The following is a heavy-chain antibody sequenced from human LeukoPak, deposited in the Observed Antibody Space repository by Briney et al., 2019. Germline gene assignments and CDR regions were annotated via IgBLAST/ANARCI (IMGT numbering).Heavy chain of an antibody. Sequence: GRSLRLSCAASGFTFSSYGTHWVRQAPGKGLEWVAVISYDGSNKYYADSVKGRFTISRDNSKNTLYLRMNSLRAEDTAVYYCAKDGDIGYVWGSYRLDYWGQGTLVTVSS. CDR2: ISYDGSNK. D-gene: IGHD3-16*02. V-gene: IGHV3-30*18. CDR3: AKDGDIGYVWGSYRLDY. CDR1: GFTFSSYG. J-gene: IGHJ4*02.